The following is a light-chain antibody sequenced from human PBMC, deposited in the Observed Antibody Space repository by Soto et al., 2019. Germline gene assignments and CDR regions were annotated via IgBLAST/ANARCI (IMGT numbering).Light chain of an antibody. CDR3: ATWDDSLTAFYV. J-gene: IGLJ1*01. CDR1: SSNIGSNT. CDR2: GNS. V-gene: IGLV1-44*01. Sequence: QSVLTQPPSVSGTPGQRVAISCSGSSSNIGSNTVNWYQQLPGTAPKLLIYGNSQRPSGVPDRFSGSKSGTSASLAISGLQSEDEADYYCATWDDSLTAFYVFGTGTKLTVL.